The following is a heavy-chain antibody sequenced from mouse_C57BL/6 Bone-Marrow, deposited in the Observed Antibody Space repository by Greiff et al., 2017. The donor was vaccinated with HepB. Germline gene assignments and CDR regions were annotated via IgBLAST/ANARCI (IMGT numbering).Heavy chain of an antibody. CDR2: IWTGGGT. V-gene: IGHV2-9-1*01. J-gene: IGHJ1*03. CDR3: ARRYGSSYRWYFDV. CDR1: GFSLTSYA. Sequence: VQLQQSGPGLVAPSQSLSITCTVSGFSLTSYAISWVRQPPGKGLEWLGVIWTGGGTNYNSALKSRLSISKDNSKSQVFLKMNSLQTDDTARYYCARRYGSSYRWYFDVWGTGTTVTVSS. D-gene: IGHD1-1*01.